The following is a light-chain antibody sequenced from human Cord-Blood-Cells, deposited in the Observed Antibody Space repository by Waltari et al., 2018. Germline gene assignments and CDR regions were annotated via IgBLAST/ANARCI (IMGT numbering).Light chain of an antibody. V-gene: IGLV3-1*01. CDR1: KLGDKY. J-gene: IGLJ7*01. Sequence: SYELTQPPSVSVSPGQTASITCSGDKLGDKYACWYQQKPGQSPVLVIYQDSKRPSGIPDRFSGSNAGNTATLTISGTQAMDEADYYCQAWDSSLAVFGGGTQLTVL. CDR2: QDS. CDR3: QAWDSSLAV.